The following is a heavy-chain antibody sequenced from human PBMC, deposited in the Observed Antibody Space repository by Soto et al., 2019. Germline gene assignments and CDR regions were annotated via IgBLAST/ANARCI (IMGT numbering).Heavy chain of an antibody. Sequence: ASVKVSCKASGYTFTSYGISWVRQAPGQGLEWMGWISAYNGNTNYAQKLQGRVTMTTDTSTSTAHMELRSLRSDDTAVYYCARSRITGYSSGWSLFDYWGQGTLVTVSS. D-gene: IGHD6-19*01. CDR2: ISAYNGNT. CDR1: GYTFTSYG. J-gene: IGHJ4*02. CDR3: ARSRITGYSSGWSLFDY. V-gene: IGHV1-18*04.